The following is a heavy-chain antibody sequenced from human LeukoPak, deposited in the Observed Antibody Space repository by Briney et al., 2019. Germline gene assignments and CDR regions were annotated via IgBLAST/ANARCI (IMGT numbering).Heavy chain of an antibody. CDR3: GKVGGNTNS. D-gene: IGHD4-23*01. Sequence: SETLSLTCTVSGASITSDIFYWNWIRQYPGKGLEWIGAIHTSRGTSYNPPLQSRLTISVDPSENKFFLKMTSVTDADTATYYCGKVGGNTNSWGQGTLVTVSS. J-gene: IGHJ4*02. CDR1: GASITSDIFY. V-gene: IGHV4-31*02. CDR2: IHTSRGT.